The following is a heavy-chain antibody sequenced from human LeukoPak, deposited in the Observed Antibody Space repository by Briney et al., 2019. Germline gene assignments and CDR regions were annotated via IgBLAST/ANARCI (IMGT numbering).Heavy chain of an antibody. Sequence: ASVTVSCKASGYTFTSYGYSWVRQALGPGLEWMGWISAYNGNTNYAQKLQGRVTMTTDTSTSTAYMEQRSLRSDDTAVYYCARDRSITIFGVVMAYYYYGMDVWGQETTVTVSS. CDR3: ARDRSITIFGVVMAYYYYGMDV. V-gene: IGHV1-18*01. CDR1: GYTFTSYG. D-gene: IGHD3-3*01. J-gene: IGHJ6*02. CDR2: ISAYNGNT.